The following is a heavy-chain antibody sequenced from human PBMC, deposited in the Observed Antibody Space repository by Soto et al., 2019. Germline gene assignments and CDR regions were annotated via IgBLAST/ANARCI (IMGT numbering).Heavy chain of an antibody. CDR3: ARYYYDSSGYYYFDY. CDR1: GGTLSSYA. V-gene: IGHV1-69*13. CDR2: IIPIFGTA. Sequence: GASVKVSCKASGGTLSSYAISWVRQAPGQGLEWMGGIIPIFGTANYAQKFQGRVTITADESTSTAYMELSSLRSEDTAVYYCARYYYDSSGYYYFDYWGQGTLVTVSS. J-gene: IGHJ4*02. D-gene: IGHD3-22*01.